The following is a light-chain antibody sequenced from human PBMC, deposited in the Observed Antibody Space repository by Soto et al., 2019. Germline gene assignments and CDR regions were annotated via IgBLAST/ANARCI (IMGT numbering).Light chain of an antibody. J-gene: IGKJ3*01. V-gene: IGKV1-39*01. CDR3: QQRSTWPQT. CDR2: AAS. CDR1: QSITSK. Sequence: DVQMTQSPSSLSASVGDRVTITCRASQSITSKLNWYQQKPGKVPNLLIYAASSLQSGVPSRFSGSGSGTDFTLTISSLQPEDFATYYCQQRSTWPQTFGPGTKVDIK.